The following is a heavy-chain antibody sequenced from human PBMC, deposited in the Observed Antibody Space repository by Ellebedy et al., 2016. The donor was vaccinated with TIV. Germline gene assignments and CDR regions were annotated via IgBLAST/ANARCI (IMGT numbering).Heavy chain of an antibody. CDR1: GFTFSDYY. CDR3: ARNSWGTTATY. V-gene: IGHV3-11*06. J-gene: IGHJ4*02. CDR2: ISSSSSYT. Sequence: PGGSLRLSCAASGFTFSDYYMSWIRQAPGKGLEWVSDISSSSSYTNYADSVKGRFTISRDNAKNSLYLQLNSLRAEDTAIYYCARNSWGTTATYWGQGTLVIVSS. D-gene: IGHD1-14*01.